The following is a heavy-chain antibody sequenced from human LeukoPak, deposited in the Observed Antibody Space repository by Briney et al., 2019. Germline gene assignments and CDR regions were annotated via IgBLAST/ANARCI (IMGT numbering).Heavy chain of an antibody. D-gene: IGHD3-16*01. CDR1: GFTFSSNY. V-gene: IGHV3-15*01. J-gene: IGHJ4*02. CDR2: IKSKTYGGTT. CDR3: ATGVMGN. Sequence: GGSLRLSCAASGFTFSSNYMSWVRQAPGKGLEWVGHIKSKTYGGTTDYAAPVKGRFTISRHDSNNTLYLQLNSLKTEDTAVYYCATGVMGNWGQGTLVTVSS.